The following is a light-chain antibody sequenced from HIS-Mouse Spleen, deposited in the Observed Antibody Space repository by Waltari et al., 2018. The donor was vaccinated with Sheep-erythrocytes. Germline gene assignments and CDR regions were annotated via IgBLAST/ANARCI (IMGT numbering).Light chain of an antibody. J-gene: IGKJ2*01. Sequence: AIRMTQSPSSLSASTGDRVNITCRASQGISSYLAWYQQKQGKAPKLLIYAASTLPSGVPSRFSGSGSGTDFTLTISCLQSEDFATYYCQQYYSYPPYTFGQGTKLEIK. V-gene: IGKV1-8*01. CDR3: QQYYSYPPYT. CDR1: QGISSY. CDR2: AAS.